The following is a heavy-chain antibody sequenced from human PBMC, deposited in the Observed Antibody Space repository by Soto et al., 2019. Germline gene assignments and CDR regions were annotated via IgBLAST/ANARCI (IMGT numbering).Heavy chain of an antibody. CDR2: ISAYSGNT. CDR1: GYTFTNYG. J-gene: IGHJ4*02. Sequence: QVQLVQSGAEVKKPGASVKVSCKASGYTFTNYGISWVREAPGQGLDWMGWISAYSGNTNYAQDLQDRVTMTTDTSTNTAYMEFRSLRSYDTAVYYCPRSGQNWNYILDYWGQGTLVTVSS. V-gene: IGHV1-18*01. D-gene: IGHD1-7*01. CDR3: PRSGQNWNYILDY.